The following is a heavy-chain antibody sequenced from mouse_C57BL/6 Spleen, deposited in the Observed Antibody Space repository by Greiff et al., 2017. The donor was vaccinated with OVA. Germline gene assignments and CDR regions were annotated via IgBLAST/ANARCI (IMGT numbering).Heavy chain of an antibody. CDR1: GYTFTDYN. CDR3: TILYNGYYDWCAY. CDR2: INPNNGGT. V-gene: IGHV1-22*01. D-gene: IGHD2-3*01. J-gene: IGHJ3*01. Sequence: EVQLQQSGPELVKPGASVKMSCKASGYTFTDYNMHWVKQSHGKSLEWIGYINPNNGGTSYNQKFKGKATLTVYKSSSTAYMELRSLTSEDSAVYYCTILYNGYYDWCAYWGQGTLVTVSA.